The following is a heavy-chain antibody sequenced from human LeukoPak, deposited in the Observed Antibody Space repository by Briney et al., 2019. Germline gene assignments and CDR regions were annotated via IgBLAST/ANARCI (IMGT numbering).Heavy chain of an antibody. V-gene: IGHV1-2*02. CDR3: ARNKLVGATHTYDAFDI. D-gene: IGHD1-26*01. CDR2: INPNSGGT. CDR1: GYTFTGYY. Sequence: GASVKVSCKASGYTFTGYYMHRVRQAPGQGLEWMGWINPNSGGTNYAQKFQGRVTITRDTSISTAYMELSRLRSDDTAVYYCARNKLVGATHTYDAFDIWGQGTMVTVSS. J-gene: IGHJ3*02.